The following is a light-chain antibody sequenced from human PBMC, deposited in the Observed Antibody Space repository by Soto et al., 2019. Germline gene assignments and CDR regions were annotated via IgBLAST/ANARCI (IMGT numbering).Light chain of an antibody. Sequence: SPLSCWSSQSVLHSSNNKNYLAWYQQKPGQPPKLLIYWASTRESGVPDRFSGSGSGTDFTLTISSVQAEDVADYYCHQYYGIPNTFGQGTKLEIK. CDR2: WAS. J-gene: IGKJ2*01. CDR3: HQYYGIPNT. V-gene: IGKV4-1*01. CDR1: QSVLHSSNNKNY.